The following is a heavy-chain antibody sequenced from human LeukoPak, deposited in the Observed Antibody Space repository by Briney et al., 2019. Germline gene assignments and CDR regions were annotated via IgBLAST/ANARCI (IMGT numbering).Heavy chain of an antibody. D-gene: IGHD1-26*01. J-gene: IGHJ4*02. CDR1: GFIFSNYW. Sequence: GGSLRLSCAASGFIFSNYWMHWVRQVQGKGLVWVSLINSDGSTIKYADSVKGRFTISRDNAKNTLYLQMNSLRVEDTAVHYCASPFGSSGYWGQGTQVTVSS. CDR2: INSDGSTI. V-gene: IGHV3-74*03. CDR3: ASPFGSSGY.